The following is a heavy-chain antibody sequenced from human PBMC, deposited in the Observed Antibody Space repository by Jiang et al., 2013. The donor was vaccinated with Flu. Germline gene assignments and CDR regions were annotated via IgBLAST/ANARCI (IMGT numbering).Heavy chain of an antibody. CDR2: ISGDGGST. J-gene: IGHJ6*02. V-gene: IGHV3-43*02. CDR1: GFTFNDYP. Sequence: RLSCAASGFTFNDYPMHWVRQAPGKGLEWVSMISGDGGSTHYAGSVKGRFTISRDNSKKALYLQMNSLRTEDTALYYCAKAGRSGMDVWGQGTTVTVSS. CDR3: AKAGRSGMDV.